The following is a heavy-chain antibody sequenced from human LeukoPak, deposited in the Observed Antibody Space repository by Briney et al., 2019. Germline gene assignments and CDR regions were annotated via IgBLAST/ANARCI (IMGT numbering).Heavy chain of an antibody. CDR1: GASFSSSYW. V-gene: IGHV4-4*02. Sequence: SGTLSLTCAVSGASFSSSYWWTWVRPPPGKGLEWIGEIYDSGSTNYNPSLKSRVTISVDKSKNQFSLKLSSVTAADTAVYYCAREVYDAFDIWGQGTMVTVSS. CDR3: AREVYDAFDI. J-gene: IGHJ3*02. CDR2: IYDSGST. D-gene: IGHD5/OR15-5a*01.